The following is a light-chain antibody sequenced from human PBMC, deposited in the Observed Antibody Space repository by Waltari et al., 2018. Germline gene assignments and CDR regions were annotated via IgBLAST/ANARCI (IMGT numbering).Light chain of an antibody. V-gene: IGKV3-11*01. CDR2: DAS. CDR3: QQRKIWPPIT. CDR1: QNVDIY. Sequence: ETVLTQSPATLSLSPGERSTLSCRASQNVDIYLAWYQQKPGQAPRLLIYDASNRAAGIPARFSGSGSGTDFTLTISSLEPEDFAVYYCQQRKIWPPITFGQGTRLEIK. J-gene: IGKJ5*01.